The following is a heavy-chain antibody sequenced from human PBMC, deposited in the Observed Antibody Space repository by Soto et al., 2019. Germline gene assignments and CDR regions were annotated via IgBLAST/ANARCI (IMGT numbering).Heavy chain of an antibody. D-gene: IGHD1-26*01. CDR3: ARVVLVGATPDYFDH. V-gene: IGHV3-53*01. J-gene: IGHJ4*01. CDR2: LYIGGTT. Sequence: EVQLVESGGSFIQPGGSLRLSCAVSGFSVSRNFMSWIRQAPGNGLEWVSILYIGGTTYYTGSVEGRFTMSVDDSKNTVYLQMQSLRVEDTATYFCARVVLVGATPDYFDHWGQGSLVTVAS. CDR1: GFSVSRNF.